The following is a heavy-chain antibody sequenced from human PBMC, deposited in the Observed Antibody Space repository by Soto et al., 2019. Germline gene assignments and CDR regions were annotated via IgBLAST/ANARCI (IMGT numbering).Heavy chain of an antibody. V-gene: IGHV2-5*02. CDR2: IYWDDDK. J-gene: IGHJ6*02. D-gene: IGHD2-21*02. CDR1: GFSLSTSGVG. Sequence: QITLKESGPPLVKPTQTLTLTCTFSGFSLSTSGVGVGWIRQPPGKALEWLALIYWDDDKRYSPSLRSRLPISKDTSKNQVVLTMTNMDPVDTATYYCIQSRCGGDCLQSYASHYYYGMDVWGQGTTVTVSS. CDR3: IQSRCGGDCLQSYASHYYYGMDV.